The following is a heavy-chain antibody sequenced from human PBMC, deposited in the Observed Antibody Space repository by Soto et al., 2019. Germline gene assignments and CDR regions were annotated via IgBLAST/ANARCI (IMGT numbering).Heavy chain of an antibody. CDR3: ATSYGSGYRAFDY. V-gene: IGHV1-69*02. Sequence: QVQLVQSGAELKKPGSSVKVSCKASGDTFSFYTINWVRQAPGLGLEWMGRVNPILSMSNYAQKFQGRVTMTAEKSTSTAYMELRSLRSEDTALYYCATSYGSGYRAFDYWGQGALVTVSS. J-gene: IGHJ4*02. D-gene: IGHD3-10*01. CDR2: VNPILSMS. CDR1: GDTFSFYT.